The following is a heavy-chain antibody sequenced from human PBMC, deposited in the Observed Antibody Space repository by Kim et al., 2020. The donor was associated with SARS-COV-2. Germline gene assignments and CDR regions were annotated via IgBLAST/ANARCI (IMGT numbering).Heavy chain of an antibody. J-gene: IGHJ6*02. CDR1: GFTFSSYA. D-gene: IGHD3-10*01. CDR2: ISGSGGST. Sequence: GGSLRLSCAASGFTFSSYAMSWVRQAPGKGLEWVSAISGSGGSTYYADSVKGRFTISRDNSKNTLYLQMNSLRAEDTAVYYCAKDRLLWFGEPTVWDYYYGMDVWGQGTTVTVSS. V-gene: IGHV3-23*01. CDR3: AKDRLLWFGEPTVWDYYYGMDV.